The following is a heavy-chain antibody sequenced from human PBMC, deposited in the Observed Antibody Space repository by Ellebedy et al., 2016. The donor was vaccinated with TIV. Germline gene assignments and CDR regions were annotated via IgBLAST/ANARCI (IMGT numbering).Heavy chain of an antibody. D-gene: IGHD5-24*01. Sequence: PGGSLRLSCAASGFTFSSYPMNWVRQAPGKGLEWVSAISDTGGSTYYADSVKGRFTISRDNSKNTLHLQMNSLRAEDTAVYFCGTVATTFDYWGQGTLVTVSS. CDR2: ISDTGGST. V-gene: IGHV3-23*01. J-gene: IGHJ4*02. CDR3: GTVATTFDY. CDR1: GFTFSSYP.